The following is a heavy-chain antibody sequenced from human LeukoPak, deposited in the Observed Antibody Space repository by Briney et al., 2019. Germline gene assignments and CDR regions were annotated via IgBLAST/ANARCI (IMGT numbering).Heavy chain of an antibody. V-gene: IGHV3-53*01. J-gene: IGHJ4*02. CDR1: GFTFTSYW. D-gene: IGHD2-2*01. Sequence: PGGSLSLSCAASGFTFTSYWMHWVRQAPGKGLEWVSVIYSGGSTYYADSVKGRFTISRDNSKNTLYLQMNSLRAEDTAVYYCASGGYCSSTSCYATLGFDYWGQGTLVTVSS. CDR2: IYSGGST. CDR3: ASGGYCSSTSCYATLGFDY.